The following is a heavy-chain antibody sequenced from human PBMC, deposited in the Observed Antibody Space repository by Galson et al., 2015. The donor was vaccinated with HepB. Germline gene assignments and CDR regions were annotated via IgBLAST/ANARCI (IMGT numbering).Heavy chain of an antibody. V-gene: IGHV1-69*04. CDR3: ARDRRGEWELDAFDI. CDR1: GGTFSSYT. D-gene: IGHD1-26*01. J-gene: IGHJ3*02. Sequence: SVKVSCKASGGTFSSYTISWVRQAPGQGLEWMGRIIPILGIANYAQKFQGRVTITADKSTSTAYMELSSLRSEDTAVYYCARDRRGEWELDAFDIWGQGTMVTVSP. CDR2: IIPILGIA.